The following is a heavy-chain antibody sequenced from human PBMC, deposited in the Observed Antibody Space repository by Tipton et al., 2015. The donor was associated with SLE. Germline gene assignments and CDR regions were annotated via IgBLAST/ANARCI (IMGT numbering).Heavy chain of an antibody. J-gene: IGHJ3*02. V-gene: IGHV4-34*01. D-gene: IGHD6-6*01. CDR1: GGSFSGYY. Sequence: TLSLTCAVYGGSFSGYYWSWIRQPPGKGLEWIGEINHSGSTNYNPSLKSRVTISVDTSKNQFSLKLSSVTAADTAVYYCARVQQLVGGAFDIWGQGTMVTVSS. CDR2: INHSGST. CDR3: ARVQQLVGGAFDI.